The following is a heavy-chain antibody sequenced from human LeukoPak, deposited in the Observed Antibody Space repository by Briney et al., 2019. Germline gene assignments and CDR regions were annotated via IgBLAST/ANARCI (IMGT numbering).Heavy chain of an antibody. Sequence: GALRLSCAASGFAFSNYWMTWVRQAPGKGLQWVANIKPDGTEKNYVDSVKGRFTISRDNAKNSVYLQLNSLRVGDTALYYCARTPLTQLEPDYFDSWGQGTLVSVS. CDR2: IKPDGTEK. J-gene: IGHJ4*02. CDR1: GFAFSNYW. V-gene: IGHV3-7*01. CDR3: ARTPLTQLEPDYFDS. D-gene: IGHD1-1*01.